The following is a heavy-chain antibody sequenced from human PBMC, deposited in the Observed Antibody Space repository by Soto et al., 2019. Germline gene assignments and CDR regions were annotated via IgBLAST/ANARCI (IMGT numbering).Heavy chain of an antibody. V-gene: IGHV3-30-3*01. J-gene: IGHJ4*02. CDR2: ISYDGSNK. CDR3: AREPPGYNGYFDY. D-gene: IGHD1-1*01. Sequence: VQLLESGGGLVQPGGSLRLSCAASGFTFSSYAMSWVRQAPGKGLEWVAVISYDGSNKYYADSVKGRFTISRDNSKNTLYLQMNSLRAEDTAVYYCAREPPGYNGYFDYWGQGTLVTVSS. CDR1: GFTFSSYA.